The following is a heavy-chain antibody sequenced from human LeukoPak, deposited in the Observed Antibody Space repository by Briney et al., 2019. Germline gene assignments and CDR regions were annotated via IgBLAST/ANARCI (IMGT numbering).Heavy chain of an antibody. J-gene: IGHJ4*02. Sequence: SETLSLTCAVYGRSSSCYYWSWIRQPPGKGLEWIGEINHSGSTNYNPSLKSRVTISVDTSKNQFSLKLSSVTAADTAVYYCARWVVPAAIDYWGQGTLVTVSS. CDR1: GRSSSCYY. V-gene: IGHV4-34*01. CDR3: ARWVVPAAIDY. CDR2: INHSGST. D-gene: IGHD2-2*02.